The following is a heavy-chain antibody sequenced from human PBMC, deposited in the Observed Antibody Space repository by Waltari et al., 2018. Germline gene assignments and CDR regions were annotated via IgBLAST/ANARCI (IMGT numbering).Heavy chain of an antibody. V-gene: IGHV4-34*01. CDR3: ARGVRGVIYYYYYGMDV. CDR1: GGSFSGYY. Sequence: QVQLQQWGAGLLKPSETLSLTCAVYGGSFSGYYWSWIRQPPGKGLEWIGEINHSGSTNYNPSLKSRVTISVDTSKNQFSLKLSSVTAADTAVYYCARGVRGVIYYYYYGMDVWGQGTTVTVSS. J-gene: IGHJ6*02. CDR2: INHSGST. D-gene: IGHD3-10*01.